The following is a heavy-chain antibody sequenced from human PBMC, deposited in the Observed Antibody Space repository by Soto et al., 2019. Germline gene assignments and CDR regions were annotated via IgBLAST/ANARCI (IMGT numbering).Heavy chain of an antibody. CDR1: GYTFTSYA. CDR3: ARDSSGYCNGGSCYSDAFDY. V-gene: IGHV1-3*01. CDR2: INAGNGNT. D-gene: IGHD2-15*01. Sequence: ASVKVSCKASGYTFTSYAMHWVRQAPGQRLEWMGWINAGNGNTKYSQKFQGRVTITRDTSASTAYMELSSLRSEDTAVYYCARDSSGYCNGGSCYSDAFDYWGQGTLVTVS. J-gene: IGHJ4*02.